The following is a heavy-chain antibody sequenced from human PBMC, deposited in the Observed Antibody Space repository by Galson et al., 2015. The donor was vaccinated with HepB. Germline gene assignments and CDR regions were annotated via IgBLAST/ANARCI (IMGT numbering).Heavy chain of an antibody. CDR3: LVRGATSDFEY. CDR1: GFTFSSYG. J-gene: IGHJ4*02. D-gene: IGHD3-10*01. V-gene: IGHV3-33*08. Sequence: SLRLSCAASGFTFSSYGMHWVRQAPGKGLEWVAVIWYDGSNKYYADSVKGRFTISRDNSKNTLYLQMNSLRAEDTAVYYCLVRGATSDFEYWGQGTLSPSPQ. CDR2: IWYDGSNK.